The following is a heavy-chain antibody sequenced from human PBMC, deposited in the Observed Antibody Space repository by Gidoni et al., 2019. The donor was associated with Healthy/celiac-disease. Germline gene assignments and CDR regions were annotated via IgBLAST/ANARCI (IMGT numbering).Heavy chain of an antibody. CDR2: SYYSGST. J-gene: IGHJ4*02. CDR3: ARAPGSSYGDYPYYFDY. D-gene: IGHD4-17*01. Sequence: QVQLQESGPGLVKPSQTLSLPCPVSGGSISSGGYYWSWIRQRPGKGLEWIGYSYYSGSTYYNPSLKSRVTISVDTSKNQFSLKLSSVTAADTAVYYCARAPGSSYGDYPYYFDYWGQGTLVTVSS. V-gene: IGHV4-31*03. CDR1: GGSISSGGYY.